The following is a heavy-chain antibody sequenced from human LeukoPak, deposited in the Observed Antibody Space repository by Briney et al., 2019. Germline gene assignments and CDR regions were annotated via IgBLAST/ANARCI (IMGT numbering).Heavy chain of an antibody. V-gene: IGHV3-20*04. CDR3: AKNGVAARHYYYYMDV. Sequence: GGSLRLSCAASGFTFDDYGMSWVRQAPGKGLEWVSGINWNGGSTNYADSVKGRFTISRDNAKNSLYLQMNSLRAEDTAVYYCAKNGVAARHYYYYMDVWGKGTTVTVSS. J-gene: IGHJ6*03. D-gene: IGHD6-6*01. CDR2: INWNGGST. CDR1: GFTFDDYG.